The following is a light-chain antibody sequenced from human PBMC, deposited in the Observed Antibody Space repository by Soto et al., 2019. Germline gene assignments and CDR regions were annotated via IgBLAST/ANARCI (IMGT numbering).Light chain of an antibody. J-gene: IGKJ4*01. CDR2: RAS. Sequence: EIVLTQSPGTLSLSPVERATLSCMASQSVSSNYLAWYQQKPGQAPKVLIYRASSRATGIPDRFSGSGSGTDFTLTISRLEPEDFAVYYCQQYGSSPLTFGGGTKVDIK. V-gene: IGKV3-20*01. CDR1: QSVSSNY. CDR3: QQYGSSPLT.